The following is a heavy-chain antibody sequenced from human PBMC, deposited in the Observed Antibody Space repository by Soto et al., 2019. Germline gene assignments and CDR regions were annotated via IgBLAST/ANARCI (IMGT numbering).Heavy chain of an antibody. CDR3: ARFVTPYYYDSSGSFALDY. Sequence: LSLTCTVSGGSISSGGYYWSWIRQHPGKGLEWIGYIYYSGSTYYNPSLKSRVTISVDTSKNQFSLKLSSVTAADTAVYYCARFVTPYYYDSSGSFALDYWGQGTLVTVSS. D-gene: IGHD3-22*01. J-gene: IGHJ4*02. CDR2: IYYSGST. CDR1: GGSISSGGYY. V-gene: IGHV4-31*03.